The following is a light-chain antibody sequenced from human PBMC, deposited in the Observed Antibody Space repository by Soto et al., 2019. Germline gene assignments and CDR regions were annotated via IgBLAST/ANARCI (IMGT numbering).Light chain of an antibody. V-gene: IGLV1-40*01. CDR1: SSNIGAGYD. Sequence: QSVLTQPPSVSGAPGQRVTISCTGSSSNIGAGYDVHWYQQLPGTAPKLLIYGNSNRPSGVPDRFSGSKSGTSASLAITGLQAEDEADYYCQSYDSSSYVCETGTKVTVL. J-gene: IGLJ1*01. CDR2: GNS. CDR3: QSYDSSSYV.